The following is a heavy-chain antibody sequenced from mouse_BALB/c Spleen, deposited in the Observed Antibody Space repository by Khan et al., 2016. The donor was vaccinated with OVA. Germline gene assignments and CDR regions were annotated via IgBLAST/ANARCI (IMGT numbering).Heavy chain of an antibody. Sequence: QVQLQQSGPGLVQPSQSLSITCTVSGFSLTSYGVHWVRQSPGKGLEWLGVIWSGGSTDYNAAFISRLSISKDNTKSQVFFKMNSLQANDTAIYYCARIFIGTTDYAMDYWGQGTSVTVSS. CDR1: GFSLTSYG. CDR3: ARIFIGTTDYAMDY. J-gene: IGHJ4*01. CDR2: IWSGGST. D-gene: IGHD2-14*01. V-gene: IGHV2-2*02.